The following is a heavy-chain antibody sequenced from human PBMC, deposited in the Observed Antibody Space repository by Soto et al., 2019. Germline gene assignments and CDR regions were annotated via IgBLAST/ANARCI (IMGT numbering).Heavy chain of an antibody. J-gene: IGHJ5*02. D-gene: IGHD2-15*01. V-gene: IGHV3-30-3*01. CDR3: ARGLDIVVVVAATLGWFDP. Sequence: QVQLVESGGGVVQPGRSLRLSCAASGFTFSSYAMHWVRQAPGKGLEWVAVISYDGSNKYYADSVKGRFTISRDNSENTLYLQMNSLRAEDTAVYYCARGLDIVVVVAATLGWFDPWGQGTLVTVSS. CDR2: ISYDGSNK. CDR1: GFTFSSYA.